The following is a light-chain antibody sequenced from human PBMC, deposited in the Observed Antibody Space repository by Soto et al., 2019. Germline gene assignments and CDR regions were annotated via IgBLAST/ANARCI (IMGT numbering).Light chain of an antibody. CDR1: QSVSTS. Sequence: EVVMTQSPATLSVSPGERATLSCRASQSVSTSLAWYQHKPGQAPRLLIFGAFARATGIPARFSGGGSGTEFSLTISSLQSEDVAVYYCQQYNNWPLLTFGGGTKVEIK. CDR2: GAF. J-gene: IGKJ4*01. CDR3: QQYNNWPLLT. V-gene: IGKV3D-15*01.